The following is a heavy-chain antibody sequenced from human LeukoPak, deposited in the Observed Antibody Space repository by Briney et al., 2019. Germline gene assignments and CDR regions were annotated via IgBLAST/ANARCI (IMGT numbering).Heavy chain of an antibody. J-gene: IGHJ6*02. CDR1: GYTFTSYG. V-gene: IGHV1-18*01. CDR2: ISAYNGNT. D-gene: IGHD1-1*01. Sequence: ASVKVSCKASGYTFTSYGISWVRQAPGQGLEWMGWISAYNGNTNYAQKLQGRVTMTTDTSTSTAYMELRSLRSDDTAVYYCARAGQLERRYYYYYAMDVWGQGTTVTVSS. CDR3: ARAGQLERRYYYYYAMDV.